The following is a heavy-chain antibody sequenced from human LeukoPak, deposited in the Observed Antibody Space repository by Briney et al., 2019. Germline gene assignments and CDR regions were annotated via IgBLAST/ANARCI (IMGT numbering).Heavy chain of an antibody. CDR3: ARGTDYGGNSGSIYYYYDMDV. D-gene: IGHD4-23*01. CDR1: GCSISSGSYY. CDR2: IYYSGST. Sequence: PSETLSLTCTVSGCSISSGSYYWSWIRQPPGKGLEWIVYIYYSGSTHYNYSLKSRVNISVDTSKNQFSLKLSSVTAADTAVYYCARGTDYGGNSGSIYYYYDMDVWGKGTTVTVSS. J-gene: IGHJ6*03. V-gene: IGHV4-61*01.